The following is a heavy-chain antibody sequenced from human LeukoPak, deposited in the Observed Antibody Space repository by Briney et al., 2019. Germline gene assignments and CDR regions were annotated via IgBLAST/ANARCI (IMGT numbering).Heavy chain of an antibody. D-gene: IGHD2-2*02. Sequence: SETLSLTCTVSGGSISSSSYYWGWIRQPPGKGLEWIGSIYYSGSTYYNPSLKSRVTISVDTSKNQFSLKLSSVTAADTAVYYCARQLGYCSSTSCYTDKVDYWGQGTLVTVSS. CDR1: GGSISSSSYY. CDR2: IYYSGST. CDR3: ARQLGYCSSTSCYTDKVDY. V-gene: IGHV4-39*01. J-gene: IGHJ4*02.